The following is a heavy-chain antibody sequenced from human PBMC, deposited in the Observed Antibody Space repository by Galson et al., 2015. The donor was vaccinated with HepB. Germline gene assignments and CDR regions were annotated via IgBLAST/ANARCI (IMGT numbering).Heavy chain of an antibody. CDR3: ARASLSGMMPDY. V-gene: IGHV3-11*06. CDR2: ISSSSSYT. J-gene: IGHJ4*02. D-gene: IGHD3-9*01. Sequence: SLRLSCAASGFTFSDYYMSWIRQAPGKGLEWVSYISSSSSYTNYADSVKGRFTISRDNAKNSLYLQMNSLRAEDTAVYYCARASLSGMMPDYWGQGTLVTVSS. CDR1: GFTFSDYY.